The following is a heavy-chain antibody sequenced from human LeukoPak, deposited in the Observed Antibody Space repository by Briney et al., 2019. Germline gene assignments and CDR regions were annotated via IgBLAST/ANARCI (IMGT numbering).Heavy chain of an antibody. Sequence: GGSLSLSCAASGFTFSSYNMNWVRQAPGRGLEWVSSISSSSSYIYYADSVKGRFTISRDNAKNSLYLQMNSLRAEDTAVYYCARDRVVVATTTPPYWYFDLWGRGTLVTVSS. V-gene: IGHV3-21*01. D-gene: IGHD2-15*01. CDR1: GFTFSSYN. J-gene: IGHJ2*01. CDR2: ISSSSSYI. CDR3: ARDRVVVATTTPPYWYFDL.